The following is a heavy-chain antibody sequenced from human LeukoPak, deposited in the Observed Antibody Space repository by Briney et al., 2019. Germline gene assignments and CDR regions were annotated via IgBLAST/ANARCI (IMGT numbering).Heavy chain of an antibody. V-gene: IGHV4-34*01. Sequence: SETLSLTCAVYGGSFSGYYWSWIRQPPGKGLEWIGEINHSGSTNYNPSLKSRVTISVDTSKNQFSLKLSSVTAADTAVYYCARNWGYSSSWGYWGQGTLVTVSS. D-gene: IGHD6-6*01. J-gene: IGHJ4*02. CDR3: ARNWGYSSSWGY. CDR2: INHSGST. CDR1: GGSFSGYY.